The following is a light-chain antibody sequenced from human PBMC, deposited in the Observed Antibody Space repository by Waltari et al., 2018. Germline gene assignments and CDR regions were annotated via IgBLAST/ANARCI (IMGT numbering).Light chain of an antibody. V-gene: IGLV2-23*02. CDR2: EVN. CDR1: RSDVATYNL. Sequence: QSALTQPASVSGSPGQSITVSCTGSRSDVATYNLVSWYQHHPGKAPKLLIYEVNQRPSGVSTRFSASKSDNRASLTVSGLQAEDEADYYCSSYAGPHSVVFGGGTKVTVL. CDR3: SSYAGPHSVV. J-gene: IGLJ2*01.